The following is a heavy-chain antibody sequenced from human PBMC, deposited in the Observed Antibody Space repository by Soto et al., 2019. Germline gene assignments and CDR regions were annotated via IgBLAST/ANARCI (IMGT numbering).Heavy chain of an antibody. Sequence: SETLSLTCTVPGGSISSGDYYWSWIRQPPGKGLEWIGYIYYSGSTYYNPSLKSRVTISVDTSKNQFSLKLSSVTAADTAVYYCALSYDSSGYTFDYWGQGTLVTVSS. CDR1: GGSISSGDYY. J-gene: IGHJ4*02. CDR3: ALSYDSSGYTFDY. CDR2: IYYSGST. V-gene: IGHV4-30-4*01. D-gene: IGHD3-22*01.